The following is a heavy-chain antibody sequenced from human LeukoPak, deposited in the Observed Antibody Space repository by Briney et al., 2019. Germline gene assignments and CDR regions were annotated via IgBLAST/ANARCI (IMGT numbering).Heavy chain of an antibody. CDR2: ISGSGGST. CDR3: AKDMTYYDSSPIDY. Sequence: GGSLRLSCAASGFTFSSYTMSWVRQAPGKGLEWVSAISGSGGSTYYADSVKGRFTISRDNSKNTLYLQMNSLRAEDTAVYYCAKDMTYYDSSPIDYWGQGTLVTASS. V-gene: IGHV3-23*01. D-gene: IGHD3-22*01. J-gene: IGHJ4*02. CDR1: GFTFSSYT.